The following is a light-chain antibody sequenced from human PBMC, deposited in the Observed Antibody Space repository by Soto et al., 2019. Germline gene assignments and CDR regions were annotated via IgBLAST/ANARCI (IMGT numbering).Light chain of an antibody. CDR2: AAS. CDR3: QQSYSAPYP. J-gene: IGKJ2*01. V-gene: IGKV1-39*01. Sequence: DIQMTQSPSSLSASVGDRVTITCRASQSIYSSLNWYHQKPGKAPKLLIYAASNLQSGVPSRFSGSGSGTDFTLRISSLQPEDFATYYCQQSYSAPYPFGQGTKLEI. CDR1: QSIYSS.